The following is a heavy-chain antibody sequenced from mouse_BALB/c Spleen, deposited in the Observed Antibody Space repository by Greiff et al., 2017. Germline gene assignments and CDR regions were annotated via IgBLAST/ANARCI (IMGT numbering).Heavy chain of an antibody. J-gene: IGHJ4*01. Sequence: EVQLVESGGGLVKPGGSLKLSCAASGFTFSDYYMYWVRQTPEKRLEWVATISDGGSYTYYPDSVKGRFTISRDNAKNNLYLQMSSLKSEDTAMYYCARGEITEDYAMDYWGQGTSVTVSS. CDR2: ISDGGSYT. D-gene: IGHD2-4*01. V-gene: IGHV5-4*02. CDR1: GFTFSDYY. CDR3: ARGEITEDYAMDY.